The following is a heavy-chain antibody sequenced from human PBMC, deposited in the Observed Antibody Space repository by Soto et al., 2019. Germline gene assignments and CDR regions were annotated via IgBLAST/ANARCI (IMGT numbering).Heavy chain of an antibody. D-gene: IGHD1-26*01. CDR3: AKFKGAPYTDNRYYYYGMDV. CDR2: ISGSGGST. J-gene: IGHJ6*02. CDR1: GFTFSSYA. V-gene: IGHV3-23*01. Sequence: PGGSLRLSCAASGFTFSSYAMSWVRQAPGKGLEWVSAISGSGGSTYYADSVKGRFTISRDNSKNTLYLQMNSLRAEDTAVYYCAKFKGAPYTDNRYYYYGMDVWGQGATVTVSS.